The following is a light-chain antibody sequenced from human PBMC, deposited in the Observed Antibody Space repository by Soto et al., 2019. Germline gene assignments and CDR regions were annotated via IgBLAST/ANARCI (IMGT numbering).Light chain of an antibody. V-gene: IGLV2-14*01. CDR1: SSDVGDYNY. CDR3: SSYTSSAPPYV. J-gene: IGLJ1*01. Sequence: QSALTRPASVSGSPGQSIAISCTGTSSDVGDYNYVSWYQQHPGKAPKLIIYDVSDRPSGVSSRFSGSKSGNTASLTISGLQPEDEADYYCSSYTSSAPPYVFGTGTKVTVL. CDR2: DVS.